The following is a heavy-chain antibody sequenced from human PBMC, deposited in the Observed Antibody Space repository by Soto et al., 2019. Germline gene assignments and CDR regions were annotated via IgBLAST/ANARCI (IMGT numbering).Heavy chain of an antibody. Sequence: QVQLVESGGGVVQPGRSLRLSCAASGFTFSSYGMHWVRQAPGKGLEWVAVIWYDGSNKYYADSVKGRFTISRDRSKNTLYLQKNSLRAEDTAMYYCARERGYSYGYVDYWGQGTLVTVSS. D-gene: IGHD5-18*01. J-gene: IGHJ4*02. CDR3: ARERGYSYGYVDY. CDR1: GFTFSSYG. CDR2: IWYDGSNK. V-gene: IGHV3-33*01.